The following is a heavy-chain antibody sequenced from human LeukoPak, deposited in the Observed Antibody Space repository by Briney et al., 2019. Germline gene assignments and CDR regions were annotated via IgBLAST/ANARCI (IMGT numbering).Heavy chain of an antibody. D-gene: IGHD5-18*01. CDR2: ISSSSSTI. V-gene: IGHV3-48*01. Sequence: GGSLRLSCAAPGFTFSSYSMNWVRQAPGKGLEWVSYISSSSSTIYYADSVKGRFTISRDNAKNSLYLQMNSLRAEDTAVYYCARENRYSYGFNYYYYMDVWGKGTTVTVSS. CDR3: ARENRYSYGFNYYYYMDV. CDR1: GFTFSSYS. J-gene: IGHJ6*03.